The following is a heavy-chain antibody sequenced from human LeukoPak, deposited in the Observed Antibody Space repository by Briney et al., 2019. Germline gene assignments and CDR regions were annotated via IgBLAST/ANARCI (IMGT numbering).Heavy chain of an antibody. CDR2: INPNTGVT. Sequence: PLASVKVSCKASGYIFSDYYLHWVRRAPGQGPELLGWINPNTGVTKSSQTFQGRVTMTSDTSVSTVYMELSSLISDDTAAYYCARENWYYDYWGQGTLVTVSS. D-gene: IGHD1-7*01. V-gene: IGHV1-2*02. CDR1: GYIFSDYY. CDR3: ARENWYYDY. J-gene: IGHJ4*02.